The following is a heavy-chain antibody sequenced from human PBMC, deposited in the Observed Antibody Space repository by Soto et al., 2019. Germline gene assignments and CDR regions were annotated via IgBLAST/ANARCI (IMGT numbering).Heavy chain of an antibody. CDR3: TTDRRIAAAGGPSTYYYYGMDV. D-gene: IGHD6-13*01. V-gene: IGHV3-15*01. Sequence: PGGSLRLSCAASGFTFSNAWMSWVRQAPGKGLEWVGRIKSKTDGGTTDYAAPVKGRFTISRDDSKNTLYLQMNSLKTEDTAVYYCTTDRRIAAAGGPSTYYYYGMDVWGQGTTVTVSS. CDR2: IKSKTDGGTT. CDR1: GFTFSNAW. J-gene: IGHJ6*02.